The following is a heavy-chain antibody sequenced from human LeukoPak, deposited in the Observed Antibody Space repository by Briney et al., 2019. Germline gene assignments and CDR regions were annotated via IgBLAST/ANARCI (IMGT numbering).Heavy chain of an antibody. J-gene: IGHJ5*02. CDR1: GFTFDDYG. Sequence: GGSLRLSCAASGFTFDDYGMSWVRQGPGKGLEWVSGINWNGGNTGYADSVKGRFTIFRDNAKNSLYPEMDSLRVEDTALYYCARTSDGNWFDPWGQGTLVTVSS. D-gene: IGHD1-26*01. V-gene: IGHV3-20*04. CDR2: INWNGGNT. CDR3: ARTSDGNWFDP.